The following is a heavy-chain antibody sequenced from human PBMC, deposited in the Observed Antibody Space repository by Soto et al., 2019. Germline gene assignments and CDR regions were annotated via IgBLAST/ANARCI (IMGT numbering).Heavy chain of an antibody. Sequence: SETLSLTCAVSGDSIGASVYSWNWIRHPPGKGLEWIGYISHSGITYSIPSLKSRVTISVDRSNNQFSLKLSSVTAADTAVYYCARDNFYSGMDVWGQGTTVTAP. CDR1: GDSIGASVYS. CDR2: ISHSGIT. CDR3: ARDNFYSGMDV. V-gene: IGHV4-30-2*01. J-gene: IGHJ6*02.